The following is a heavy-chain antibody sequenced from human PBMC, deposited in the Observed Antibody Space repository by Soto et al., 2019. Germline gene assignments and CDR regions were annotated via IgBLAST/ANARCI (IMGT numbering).Heavy chain of an antibody. CDR2: ISGSGGST. CDR1: GFTFSSYA. V-gene: IGHV3-23*01. J-gene: IGHJ6*02. D-gene: IGHD3-10*01. CDR3: AARAITMVRGVIIEYYYYGMDV. Sequence: GGSLRLSFAASGFTFSSYAMSWVHQAPGKGLEWVSAISGSGGSTYYADSVKGRFTISRDNSKNTLYLQMNSLRAEDTAVYYCAARAITMVRGVIIEYYYYGMDVWGQGTTVTVSS.